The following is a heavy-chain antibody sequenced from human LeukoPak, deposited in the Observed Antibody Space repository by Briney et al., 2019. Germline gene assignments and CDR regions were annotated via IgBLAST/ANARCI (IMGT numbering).Heavy chain of an antibody. J-gene: IGHJ5*02. V-gene: IGHV4-34*01. CDR2: INHSGST. D-gene: IGHD6-13*01. CDR3: ARHLRLPYSRGAWFDP. CDR1: GGSFSGYY. Sequence: SETLSLTCAVYGGSFSGYYWSWIRQPPGKGLEWIGEINHSGSTNYNPSLKSRVTISVDTSKNQFSLKLSSVTAADTAVYYCARHLRLPYSRGAWFDPWGQGTLVTVSS.